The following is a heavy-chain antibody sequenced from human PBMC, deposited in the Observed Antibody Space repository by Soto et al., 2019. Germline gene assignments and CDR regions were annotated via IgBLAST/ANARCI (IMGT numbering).Heavy chain of an antibody. J-gene: IGHJ4*02. CDR1: GFTFSSYA. CDR3: AKILVYSSGWPGDY. Sequence: EVQLLESGGGLVQPGGSLRLSCAASGFTFSSYAMSWVRQAPGTGLEWVSAISGSGGSTYYADSVKGRFTTSRDNSKNTLYVQMNSLRAEDTAVYYCAKILVYSSGWPGDYWGQGTLVTVSS. V-gene: IGHV3-23*01. CDR2: ISGSGGST. D-gene: IGHD6-19*01.